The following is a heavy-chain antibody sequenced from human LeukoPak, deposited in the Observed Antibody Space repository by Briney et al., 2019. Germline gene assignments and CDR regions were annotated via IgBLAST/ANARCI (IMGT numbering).Heavy chain of an antibody. Sequence: SETLSLTCTVSANSISSGYYWCWIRQPPGKGLEWIGNIYQSGTTYNNPSLKSRVTISIDTSKNQFSLKLSSVTAADTAVYYCARVTYSTYESCDFWGQGTLVSVSS. J-gene: IGHJ4*02. CDR3: ARVTYSTYESCDF. CDR2: IYQSGTT. CDR1: ANSISSGYY. D-gene: IGHD4-11*01. V-gene: IGHV4-38-2*02.